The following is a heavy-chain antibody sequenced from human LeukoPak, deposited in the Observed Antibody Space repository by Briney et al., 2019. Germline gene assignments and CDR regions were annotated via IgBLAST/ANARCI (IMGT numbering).Heavy chain of an antibody. CDR1: GGSISSYY. Sequence: SETLSLTCTVSGGSISSYYWSWIRQPPGKGLEWIGFIYYSGSTNYNPSLQSRVTISVDTSKNQFSLKLSSVTAADTAVYYCARHSGVQLWNPNWFGPWGQGTLVTVSS. V-gene: IGHV4-59*08. CDR2: IYYSGST. D-gene: IGHD5-18*01. J-gene: IGHJ5*02. CDR3: ARHSGVQLWNPNWFGP.